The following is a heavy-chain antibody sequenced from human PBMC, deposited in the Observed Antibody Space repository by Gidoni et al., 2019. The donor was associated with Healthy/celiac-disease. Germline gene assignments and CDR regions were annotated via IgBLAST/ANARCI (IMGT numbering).Heavy chain of an antibody. CDR1: GFTFSSYG. CDR2: IWYDGSNK. Sequence: QVQLVESGGGVVQPGRSLRLSCAASGFTFSSYGMHWVRQAPGKGLEWVAVIWYDGSNKYYAESVKGRFTISRDNSKNTLYLQMNSLRAEDTAVYYCARDGDYGDPYDYYYGMDVWGQGTTVTVSS. V-gene: IGHV3-33*01. CDR3: ARDGDYGDPYDYYYGMDV. J-gene: IGHJ6*02. D-gene: IGHD4-17*01.